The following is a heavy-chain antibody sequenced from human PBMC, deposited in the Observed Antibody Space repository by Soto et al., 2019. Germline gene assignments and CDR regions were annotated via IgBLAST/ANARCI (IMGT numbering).Heavy chain of an antibody. CDR1: GYTLTELS. CDR2: FDPEDGET. CDR3: ATITRYYYDSSGYPQIAAFDI. V-gene: IGHV1-24*01. J-gene: IGHJ3*02. Sequence: ASVKVSCKVSGYTLTELSMHWVRQAPGKGLEWMGGFDPEDGETIYAQKFQGRVTMTEDTSTDTAYMELSSLRSEDTAVYYCATITRYYYDSSGYPQIAAFDIWGQGTMVTVSS. D-gene: IGHD3-22*01.